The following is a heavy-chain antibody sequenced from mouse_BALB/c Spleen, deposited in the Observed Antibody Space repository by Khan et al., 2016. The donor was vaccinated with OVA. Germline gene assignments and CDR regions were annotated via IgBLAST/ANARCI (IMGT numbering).Heavy chain of an antibody. CDR2: INTYTGEP. D-gene: IGHD2-14*01. Sequence: QIQLVQSGPELKKPGETVKISCKGSGYTFTNNRMNWVKQAHSMVLKWMGCINTYTGEPTYAGDFKGRFTFTLETSASTAYLQLNNLKNEDTATYFCARVGYSETIAYWGQGTSVTVSA. V-gene: IGHV9-3-1*01. CDR3: ARVGYSETIAY. J-gene: IGHJ4*01. CDR1: GYTFTNNR.